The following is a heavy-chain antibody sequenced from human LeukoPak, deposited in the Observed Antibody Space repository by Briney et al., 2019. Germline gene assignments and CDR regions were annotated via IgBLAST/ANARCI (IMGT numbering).Heavy chain of an antibody. Sequence: TGGSPRLSCAASTFTFSSYEMNWVRQAPGKGLEWISYISRSGSTIYYADSVKGRFTISRDNAKNSLYLQMNSLRAEDTAVYYCASGYDLPYWGQGTLVTVSS. V-gene: IGHV3-48*03. CDR1: TFTFSSYE. CDR2: ISRSGSTI. CDR3: ASGYDLPY. J-gene: IGHJ4*02. D-gene: IGHD5-12*01.